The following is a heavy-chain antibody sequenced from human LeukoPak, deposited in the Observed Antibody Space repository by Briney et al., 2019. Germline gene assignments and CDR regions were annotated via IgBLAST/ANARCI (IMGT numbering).Heavy chain of an antibody. J-gene: IGHJ4*02. CDR2: IWYDGSNK. D-gene: IGHD5-18*01. V-gene: IGHV3-33*01. CDR3: ARGISGGYSYGYAILDY. Sequence: GGSLRLSCAASGFTFSSYGMHWVRQAPGKGLEWVAVIWYDGSNKYYADSVKGRFTISRDNSKNTLYLKMNSLRAEDTAVYYCARGISGGYSYGYAILDYWGQGTLVTVSS. CDR1: GFTFSSYG.